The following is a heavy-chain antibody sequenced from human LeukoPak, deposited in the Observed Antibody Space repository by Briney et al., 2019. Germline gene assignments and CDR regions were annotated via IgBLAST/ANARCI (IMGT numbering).Heavy chain of an antibody. CDR2: ISGSGGHT. J-gene: IGHJ6*03. Sequence: PGGSLRLSCAASGLTFSSHAMSWVRQAPGKGLEWVSLISGSGGHTNYGDSVKGGFTISRDTSTNRLYLQMNSLRPEDTAVYYCAKGGAATMRDGYNYYYYYMEVWGRGTTVTVSS. CDR3: AKGGAATMRDGYNYYYYYMEV. CDR1: GLTFSSHA. V-gene: IGHV3-23*01. D-gene: IGHD5-24*01.